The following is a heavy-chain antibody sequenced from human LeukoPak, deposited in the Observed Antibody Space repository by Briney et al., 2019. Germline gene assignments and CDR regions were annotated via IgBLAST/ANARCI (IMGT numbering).Heavy chain of an antibody. CDR3: ARVGTTGDFTYLDY. J-gene: IGHJ4*02. CDR1: GGSISSGDYY. D-gene: IGHD1-1*01. V-gene: IGHV4-30-4*08. Sequence: SETLSLTCTVSGGSISSGDYYWSWIRQPPGKGLEWIGYIYYSGSTYYNPSLKSRVTISVDTSKNQFSLKLSSVTAADTAVYYCARVGTTGDFTYLDYWGQGTLVTVSS. CDR2: IYYSGST.